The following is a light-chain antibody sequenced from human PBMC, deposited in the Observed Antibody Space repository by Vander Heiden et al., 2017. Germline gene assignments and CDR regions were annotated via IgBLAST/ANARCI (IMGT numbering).Light chain of an antibody. CDR2: EAS. CDR3: QQYKSYST. V-gene: IGKV1-5*03. CDR1: QSISSW. J-gene: IGKJ5*01. Sequence: DIQMTQSPSTLSASVAHRVTITCRSRQSISSWLAWYQQKPGKATKLLIYEASRVESGVTTRCSGRGCRKEITITSSSLQDDDVANYYWQQYKSYSTFGQGTRLEIK.